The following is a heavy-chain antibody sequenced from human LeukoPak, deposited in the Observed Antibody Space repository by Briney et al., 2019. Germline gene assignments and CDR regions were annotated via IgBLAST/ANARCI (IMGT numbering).Heavy chain of an antibody. CDR2: IIPIFGTA. J-gene: IGHJ4*02. Sequence: SVKVSCKASGGTFSGYAISWVRQAPGQGLEWMGGIIPIFGTANYAQKFQGRVTITTDESTSTAYMELSSLRSEDTAVYYCARDGGDCSGGSCYSKPFDYWGQGTLVTVSS. V-gene: IGHV1-69*05. CDR3: ARDGGDCSGGSCYSKPFDY. D-gene: IGHD2-15*01. CDR1: GGTFSGYA.